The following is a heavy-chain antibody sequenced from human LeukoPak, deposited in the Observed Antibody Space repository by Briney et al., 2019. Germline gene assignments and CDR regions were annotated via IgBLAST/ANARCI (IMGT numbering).Heavy chain of an antibody. V-gene: IGHV3-21*01. CDR3: ARDERCSGGSCYSYGMDV. CDR1: GFTFSGYS. CDR2: ISSSSSYI. D-gene: IGHD2-15*01. J-gene: IGHJ6*02. Sequence: GGSLRLSCAASGFTFSGYSMNWVRQAPGKGLEWVSSISSSSSYICYADSVKGRFTISRDNAKNSLYLQMNRLRAEDTAVYYCARDERCSGGSCYSYGMDVWGQGTTVTVSS.